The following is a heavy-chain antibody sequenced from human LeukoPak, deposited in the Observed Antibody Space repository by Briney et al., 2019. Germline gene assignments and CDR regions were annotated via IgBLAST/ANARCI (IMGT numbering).Heavy chain of an antibody. D-gene: IGHD6-13*01. CDR3: ARDRQQLPPYYYYYYYMDV. J-gene: IGHJ6*03. V-gene: IGHV1-69*13. Sequence: ASVKVSCKASGYTFTSYYMHWVRQAPGQGLEWMGGIIPIFGTANYAQKFQGRVTITADESTSTAYMELSSLRSEDTAVYYCARDRQQLPPYYYYYYYMDVWGKGTTVTVSS. CDR1: GYTFTSYY. CDR2: IIPIFGTA.